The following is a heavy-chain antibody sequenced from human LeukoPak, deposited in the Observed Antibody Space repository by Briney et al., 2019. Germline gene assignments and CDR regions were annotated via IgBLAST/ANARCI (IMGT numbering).Heavy chain of an antibody. CDR2: IWFYAIHI. D-gene: IGHD3-3*01. Sequence: GGSLRLSCAASGFTFRTHGMNWVRQAPGKGGEWGAVIWFYAIHIFYAASVKGRFTISTDHSTTTLHLQMNSLTAEDTAVYYCARVYPDVDFWIGYYLLDYWGQGILVTVSS. J-gene: IGHJ4*02. CDR3: ARVYPDVDFWIGYYLLDY. CDR1: GFTFRTHG. V-gene: IGHV3-33*01.